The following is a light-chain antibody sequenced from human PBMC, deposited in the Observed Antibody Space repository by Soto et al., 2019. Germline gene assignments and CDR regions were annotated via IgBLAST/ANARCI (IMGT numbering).Light chain of an antibody. Sequence: QAVVTQEPSFSVSPGRTVTLTCGLSSGSVSTSYYPSWYQQTPGQAPRTLIYSTNTRSSGVPDRFSGSILGNKAARTITGAQADDESDYYCVLYMGSGIGVFGGGTKVTVL. V-gene: IGLV8-61*01. CDR1: SGSVSTSYY. J-gene: IGLJ3*02. CDR2: STN. CDR3: VLYMGSGIGV.